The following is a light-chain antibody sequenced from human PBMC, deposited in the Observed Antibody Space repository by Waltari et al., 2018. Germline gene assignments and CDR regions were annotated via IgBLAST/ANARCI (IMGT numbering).Light chain of an antibody. V-gene: IGLV3-1*01. CDR1: KLGDKY. CDR3: QAWDSSTGV. CDR2: QDS. J-gene: IGLJ1*01. Sequence: SYELTQPPSVSVSPGQTASITCSGYKLGDKYACWYEQKPGRSPVLGIYQDSKRPSGIPERFSGSNSGNTATLTISGTPAMDEADYYCQAWDSSTGVFGTGTKVTVL.